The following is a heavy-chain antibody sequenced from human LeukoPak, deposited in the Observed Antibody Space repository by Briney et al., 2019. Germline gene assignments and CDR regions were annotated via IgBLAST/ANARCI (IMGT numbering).Heavy chain of an antibody. V-gene: IGHV1-2*02. J-gene: IGHJ4*02. Sequence: ASVKVSCKSSGYTFTGYYMHWVRQAPGQGFEWMGRIDSNSGGTNYAQNFQGRVTMTRDTSISTVYMELISLRSDDTAVYYCAREMNYDDYRTSDYWGQGTLVTVSS. CDR3: AREMNYDDYRTSDY. CDR1: GYTFTGYY. D-gene: IGHD4-17*01. CDR2: IDSNSGGT.